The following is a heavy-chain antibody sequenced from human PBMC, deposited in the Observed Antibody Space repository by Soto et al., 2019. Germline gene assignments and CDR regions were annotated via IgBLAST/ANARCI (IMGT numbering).Heavy chain of an antibody. V-gene: IGHV1-46*03. CDR2: INPNSGST. D-gene: IGHD5-12*01. J-gene: IGHJ6*03. Sequence: ASVKVSCKASGYTFTGYYMHWVRQAPGQGLEWMGLINPNSGSTSYAQKFQGRVTMTRDTSTSTVYMELSSLRSEDTAVYYCACKSGYDSSRNYYYYYMDVWGKGTTVTVSS. CDR1: GYTFTGYY. CDR3: ACKSGYDSSRNYYYYYMDV.